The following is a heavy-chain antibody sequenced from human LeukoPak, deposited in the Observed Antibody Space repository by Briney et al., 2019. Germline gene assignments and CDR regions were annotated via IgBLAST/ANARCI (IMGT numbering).Heavy chain of an antibody. CDR3: TKASAARCIGVFCYPFDH. V-gene: IGHV3-23*01. D-gene: IGHD2-15*01. Sequence: GGSLRLSCAASGFTFTNYATTWVRQAPGKGLEWVAATVGIGPDTYHADSVKGRFTISRDNSKNILYLQMNSLRVEDTAVYYCTKASAARCIGVFCYPFDHWGQGTLVTVSS. CDR2: TVGIGPDT. CDR1: GFTFTNYA. J-gene: IGHJ4*02.